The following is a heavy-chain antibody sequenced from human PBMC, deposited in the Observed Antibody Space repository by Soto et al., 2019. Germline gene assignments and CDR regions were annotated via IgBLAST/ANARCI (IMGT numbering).Heavy chain of an antibody. J-gene: IGHJ4*02. CDR3: AKARCSSATCYVPDY. V-gene: IGHV3-23*01. CDR2: ISGSGGSP. Sequence: EVQLLQSGGGLVQPGESLRLSCAASGFIFSSYTMSWVRQAPGKGLEWVSVISGSGGSPYHADSVQGRFTISRDNPKNPMYLQMNSLRAGDTAIYYCAKARCSSATCYVPDYWGEGTLVTVSS. CDR1: GFIFSSYT. D-gene: IGHD2-2*01.